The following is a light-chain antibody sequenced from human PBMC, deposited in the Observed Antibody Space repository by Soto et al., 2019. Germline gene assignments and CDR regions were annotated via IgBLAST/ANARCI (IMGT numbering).Light chain of an antibody. CDR3: QHYNNWPPWT. CDR2: GAS. Sequence: ETVMTQSPVTLSVSPGAGAPLSCRASQSVSSNLAWYQQKPGQAPRLLIYGASIRATGIPARFSGSGSGTEFTLTISSLQSEDFAVYYCQHYNNWPPWTFGQGTKVDIK. V-gene: IGKV3-15*01. CDR1: QSVSSN. J-gene: IGKJ1*01.